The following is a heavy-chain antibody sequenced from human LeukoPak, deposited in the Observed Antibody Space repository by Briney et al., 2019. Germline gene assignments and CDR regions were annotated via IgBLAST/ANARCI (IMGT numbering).Heavy chain of an antibody. J-gene: IGHJ4*02. Sequence: PGGSLRLSCAASGFTFSSYAMHWVRQAPGKGLEYVSAISSNGGSTYYANSVKGRFTISRDNAKNTLYLQMNSLRAEDTAVYYCARGGHTAMSYWGQGTLVTVSS. D-gene: IGHD5-18*01. CDR1: GFTFSSYA. V-gene: IGHV3-64*01. CDR3: ARGGHTAMSY. CDR2: ISSNGGST.